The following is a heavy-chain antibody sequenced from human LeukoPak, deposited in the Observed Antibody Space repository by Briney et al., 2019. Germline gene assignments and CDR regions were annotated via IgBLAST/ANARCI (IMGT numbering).Heavy chain of an antibody. J-gene: IGHJ4*02. CDR1: GFTFSDYY. D-gene: IGHD3-22*01. Sequence: GGSLRLSCAASGFTFSDYYMSWIRQAPGKGLEWVSYISSSGSPIYYADSVKGRFTISRDNAKNSLYLQMNSLRAEDTAVYYCARDYYDSSGYLDYWGQGTLVTVSS. CDR3: ARDYYDSSGYLDY. CDR2: ISSSGSPI. V-gene: IGHV3-11*04.